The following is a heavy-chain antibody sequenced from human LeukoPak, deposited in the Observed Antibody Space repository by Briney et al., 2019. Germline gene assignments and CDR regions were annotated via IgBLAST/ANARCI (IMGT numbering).Heavy chain of an antibody. D-gene: IGHD6-19*01. CDR3: ARINSAVAAYFDY. V-gene: IGHV4-59*01. CDR1: GGSISSYY. Sequence: PETLSLTCTVSGGSISSYYWSWIRQPPGKGLEWIGYIYYSGSTNYNPSLKSRVTISVDTSKNQFSLKLSSVTAADTAVYYCARINSAVAAYFDYWGQGTLVTVSS. CDR2: IYYSGST. J-gene: IGHJ4*02.